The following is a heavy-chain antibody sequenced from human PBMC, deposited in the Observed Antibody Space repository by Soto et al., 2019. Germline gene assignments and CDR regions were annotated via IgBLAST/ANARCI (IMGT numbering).Heavy chain of an antibody. Sequence: GGSLRLSCAASGFTFSSYAMSWVRQAPGKGLEWVSAISGSGGSTYYADSVKGRFTISRDNSKNTLYLQMNSLRAEDTAVYYCAKDRMPGWIQLWFLDYWGQGTLVTVSS. V-gene: IGHV3-23*01. CDR1: GFTFSSYA. J-gene: IGHJ4*02. CDR3: AKDRMPGWIQLWFLDY. CDR2: ISGSGGST. D-gene: IGHD5-18*01.